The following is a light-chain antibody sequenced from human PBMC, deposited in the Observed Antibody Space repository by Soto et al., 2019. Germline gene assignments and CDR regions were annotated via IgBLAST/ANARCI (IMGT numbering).Light chain of an antibody. Sequence: QSVLTQPPSASGTPGQRVTISCSGSNSNIGSNTVNWYQQLPGTAPNILIYSNNQRPSGVLDRFSGSKSGTSASLAISGLQSEDEAEYCCAAWDNSLTDYVFGTGRKV. CDR3: AAWDNSLTDYV. V-gene: IGLV1-44*01. CDR1: NSNIGSNT. J-gene: IGLJ1*01. CDR2: SNN.